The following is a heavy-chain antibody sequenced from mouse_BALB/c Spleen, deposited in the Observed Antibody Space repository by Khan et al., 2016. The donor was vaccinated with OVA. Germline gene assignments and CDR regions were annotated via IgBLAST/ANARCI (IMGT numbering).Heavy chain of an antibody. J-gene: IGHJ3*01. D-gene: IGHD2-3*01. V-gene: IGHV1-84*02. CDR3: ARRGIYDGYYVGFAY. Sequence: QVQLKQSGPELVKPAASVTISCKASGYTFTDYYIYWLKQKPGQGLVWIVWIYTDSGNTKYNEKFKSKATLTVDTSSSTAYMQLSSLTSEDTAVYSCARRGIYDGYYVGFAYWGQGTLVTVSA. CDR2: IYTDSGNT. CDR1: GYTFTDYY.